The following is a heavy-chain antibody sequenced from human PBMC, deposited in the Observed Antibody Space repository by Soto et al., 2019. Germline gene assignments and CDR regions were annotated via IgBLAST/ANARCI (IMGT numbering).Heavy chain of an antibody. CDR2: TYYRSKWYN. Sequence: SQTLSLTCAISGDSVSSNSAAWNWIRQSPSRGLEWLGRTYYRSKWYNDYAVSVKSRITINPDTSKNQFSLQLNSVTPEDTAVYYCARSSIAAVGYYYYGMDVWGQGTTVTVSS. CDR3: ARSSIAAVGYYYYGMDV. V-gene: IGHV6-1*01. CDR1: GDSVSSNSAA. J-gene: IGHJ6*02. D-gene: IGHD6-13*01.